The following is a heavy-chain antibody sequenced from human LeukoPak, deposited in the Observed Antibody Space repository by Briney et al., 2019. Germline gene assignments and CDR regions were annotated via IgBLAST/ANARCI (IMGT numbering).Heavy chain of an antibody. CDR1: GFTFSSYW. CDR3: ARGGGVIDYYGMDV. V-gene: IGHV3-74*01. Sequence: GGSLRLSCAASGFTFSSYWMHWVRQAPGKGLVWVSRINSDGSSTSYADSVKGRFTISRDNAKNTLYLQMNSLRAEDTAVYYCARGGGVIDYYGMDVWGQGTTVTVSS. D-gene: IGHD3-16*01. CDR2: INSDGSST. J-gene: IGHJ6*02.